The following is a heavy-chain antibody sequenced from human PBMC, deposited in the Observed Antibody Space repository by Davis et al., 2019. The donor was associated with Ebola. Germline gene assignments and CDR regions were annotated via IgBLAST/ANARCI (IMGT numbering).Heavy chain of an antibody. V-gene: IGHV6-1*01. CDR2: TYYRSKWYS. D-gene: IGHD3-10*01. CDR3: ARGRKDGSYYYVSGRYYFDS. Sequence: MPSETLSLTCAISGDSVSSNSAAWNWIRQSPSRGLEWLGRTYYRSKWYSDYAVSVQSRITINADTSKNQFSLKLSSVTAADTAMYYCARGRKDGSYYYVSGRYYFDSWGQGTLFTVSS. J-gene: IGHJ4*02. CDR1: GDSVSSNSAA.